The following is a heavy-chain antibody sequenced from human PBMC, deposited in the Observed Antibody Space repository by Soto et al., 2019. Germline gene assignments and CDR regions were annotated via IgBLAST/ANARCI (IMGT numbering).Heavy chain of an antibody. Sequence: QVQLVQSGAEVKKPGASVKVSCKASGYTFTSYGISWVRQAPGQGLEWMGWISAYTGNTNYAQKLQGRVTMTTDTSTSKASMELRSLRSDDTAVYYCAGDRWARHAGGATPKDYWGQGTLVTVSS. CDR2: ISAYTGNT. D-gene: IGHD1-26*01. CDR1: GYTFTSYG. CDR3: AGDRWARHAGGATPKDY. J-gene: IGHJ4*02. V-gene: IGHV1-18*01.